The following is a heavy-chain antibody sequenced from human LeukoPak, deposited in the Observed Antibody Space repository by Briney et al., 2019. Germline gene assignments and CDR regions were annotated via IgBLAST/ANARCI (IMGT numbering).Heavy chain of an antibody. V-gene: IGHV1-46*01. CDR1: GYTFTSYG. D-gene: IGHD2-15*01. CDR2: INPSGGST. CDR3: ARDPLDIVVVVAATNYYYYYMDV. J-gene: IGHJ6*03. Sequence: ASVKVSCKASGYTFTSYGISWVRQAPGQGLEWMGIINPSGGSTSYAQKFQGRVTMTRDMSTSTVYMELSSLRSEDTAVYYCARDPLDIVVVVAATNYYYYYMDVWGKGTTVTVSS.